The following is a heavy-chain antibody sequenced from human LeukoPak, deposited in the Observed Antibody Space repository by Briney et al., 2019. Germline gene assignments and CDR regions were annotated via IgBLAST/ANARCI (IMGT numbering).Heavy chain of an antibody. CDR3: ARDTKPPSRIVVVKGLIWSVGYGMDV. V-gene: IGHV1-24*01. D-gene: IGHD3-22*01. CDR2: FDPEDGET. J-gene: IGHJ6*02. CDR1: GYTLTELS. Sequence: GASVKVSCKVSGYTLTELSMHWVRQAPGKGLEWMGGFDPEDGETIYAQKFQGRVTMTRDTSTSTVYMELSSLRSEDTAVYYCARDTKPPSRIVVVKGLIWSVGYGMDVWGQGTTVTVSS.